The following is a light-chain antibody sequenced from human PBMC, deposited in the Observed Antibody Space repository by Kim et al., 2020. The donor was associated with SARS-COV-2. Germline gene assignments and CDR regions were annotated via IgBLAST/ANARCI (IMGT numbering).Light chain of an antibody. J-gene: IGLJ2*01. CDR1: SRRSYY. CDR2: GKD. Sequence: ALGQTVRITCKGESRRSYYATWYQQKQGQAPIIVIYGKDNRPSGIPDRFSGSSAGNTASLTITGTQAGDEADYYCNSRDSNDNVIFGGGTQLTVL. CDR3: NSRDSNDNVI. V-gene: IGLV3-19*01.